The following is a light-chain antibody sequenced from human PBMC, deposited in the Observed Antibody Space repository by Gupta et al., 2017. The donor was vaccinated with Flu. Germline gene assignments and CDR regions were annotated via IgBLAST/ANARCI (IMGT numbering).Light chain of an antibody. CDR2: KAS. CDR1: QSIGSW. J-gene: IGKJ2*01. Sequence: PSTLSASVGDRVTVTCRASQSIGSWLAWYQQKPGKAPNLLIYKASRLESGVPSRFSGGGSGTEFILTINSLQPGDFATYCCQQEVGCPYTFGQGTKVEIK. V-gene: IGKV1-5*03. CDR3: QQEVGCPYT.